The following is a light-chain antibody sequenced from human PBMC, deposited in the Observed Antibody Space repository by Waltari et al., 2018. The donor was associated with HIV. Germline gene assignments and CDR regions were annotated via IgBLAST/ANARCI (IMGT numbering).Light chain of an antibody. CDR2: DVN. CDR1: SSDIGYFNY. J-gene: IGLJ2*01. Sequence: QSALTQPPSASGSPGQSVTVSCTGTSSDIGYFNYVSWYQQHPGKAPKLLIYDVNKRPSGVPDRFSASKSGATASRTVSGRLAEDEADYYCAADAGNNIVIFGGGTKVTV. V-gene: IGLV2-8*01. CDR3: AADAGNNIVI.